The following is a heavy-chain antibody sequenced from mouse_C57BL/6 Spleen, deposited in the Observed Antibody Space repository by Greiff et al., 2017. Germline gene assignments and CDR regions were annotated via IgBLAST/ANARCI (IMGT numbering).Heavy chain of an antibody. D-gene: IGHD2-5*01. Sequence: QVQLQQPGAELVRPGSSVKLSCKASGYTFTSYWMHWVKQRPIQGLEWIGNIDPSDSETRYNQKFKDKATLTVDKSSSTAYMQLSSLTSEDSAVYYCALYSNWFAYWGQGTLVTVSA. V-gene: IGHV1-52*01. CDR3: ALYSNWFAY. CDR1: GYTFTSYW. CDR2: IDPSDSET. J-gene: IGHJ3*01.